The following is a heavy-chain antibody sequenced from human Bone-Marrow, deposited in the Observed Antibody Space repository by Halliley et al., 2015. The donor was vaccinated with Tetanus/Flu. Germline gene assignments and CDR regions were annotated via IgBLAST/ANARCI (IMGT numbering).Heavy chain of an antibody. CDR1: GFTFSNYA. V-gene: IGHV3-30-3*01. CDR2: ISYVGGNK. CDR3: ARQPQGQSLDY. Sequence: SLRLSCVASGFTFSNYAFHWVRQAPGKGLEWVAVISYVGGNKNYVDSVKGRFTISRDNSKNTLFLEMNSLRPDDTAVYYCARQPQGQSLDYWGQGTLVIVSS. J-gene: IGHJ4*02.